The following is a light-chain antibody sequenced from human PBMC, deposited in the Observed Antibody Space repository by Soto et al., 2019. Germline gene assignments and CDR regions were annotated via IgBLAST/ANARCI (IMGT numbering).Light chain of an antibody. J-gene: IGLJ1*01. CDR3: TSYAGINNLGV. V-gene: IGLV2-8*01. CDR1: SSDVGGYTY. CDR2: EVN. Sequence: QSALTQPPSASGSPGQSVTISCTGTSSDVGGYTYVSWYQQNPGKAPKLMIFEVNKRPSGVPDRFAGSKSGNTASLTVSGLQAEDESDYYCTSYAGINNLGVFGTGTKLTVL.